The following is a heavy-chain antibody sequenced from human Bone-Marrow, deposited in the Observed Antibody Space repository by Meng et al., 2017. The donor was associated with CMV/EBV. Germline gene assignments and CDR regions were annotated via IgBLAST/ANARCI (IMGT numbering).Heavy chain of an antibody. Sequence: CTCSGFSLSTSDVGVGWIRQPPGKALERLALIFWDDDKRYSSSLKSRLTITKDTSKNQVVLTMTNMDPVDTATYYCAHSVSRGCLDTWGQGTLVTVSS. CDR2: IFWDDDK. V-gene: IGHV2-5*02. CDR3: AHSVSRGCLDT. CDR1: GFSLSTSDVG. J-gene: IGHJ5*02. D-gene: IGHD2-15*01.